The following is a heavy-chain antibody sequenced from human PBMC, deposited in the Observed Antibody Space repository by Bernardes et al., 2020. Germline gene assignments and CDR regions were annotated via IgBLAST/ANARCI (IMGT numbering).Heavy chain of an antibody. CDR3: ARVWEQWLVYDY. Sequence: ASVKVSCKASGYTFTSYYMHWVRQAPGQGLEWMGIINPSGGSTNYAQKFKGRVTMTRDTSTSTVYMELSSLRSEDTAVYYCARVWEQWLVYDYWGQGTLVTVSS. J-gene: IGHJ4*02. CDR2: INPSGGST. V-gene: IGHV1-46*01. CDR1: GYTFTSYY. D-gene: IGHD6-19*01.